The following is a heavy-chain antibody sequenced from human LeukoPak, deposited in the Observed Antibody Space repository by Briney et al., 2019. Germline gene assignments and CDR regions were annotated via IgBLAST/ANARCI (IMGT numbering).Heavy chain of an antibody. Sequence: ASVKVSCMASGYTFTSYDINWVRQATGQGLEWMGWMNPNSGNTGYAQKFQGRVTMTRNTSISTAYMELSSLRSEDTAVYYCAREVIQGFKYQLLRRYNWFDPWGQGTLVTVSS. D-gene: IGHD2-2*01. CDR3: AREVIQGFKYQLLRRYNWFDP. CDR1: GYTFTSYD. CDR2: MNPNSGNT. V-gene: IGHV1-8*01. J-gene: IGHJ5*02.